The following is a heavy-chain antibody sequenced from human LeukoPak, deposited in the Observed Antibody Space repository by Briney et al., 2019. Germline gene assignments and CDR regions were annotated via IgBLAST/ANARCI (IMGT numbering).Heavy chain of an antibody. Sequence: GGSLRLSCAASGFTVSSNYMSWVRQAAGKGLEWVSGISNTEGRTYYADSVKGRFTISRDNSKNTLYLQMNTLRAEDTAVYYCAKGPPSTMIVVVTRPKYFQHWGQGTLVTVSS. CDR3: AKGPPSTMIVVVTRPKYFQH. CDR1: GFTVSSNY. V-gene: IGHV3-23*01. D-gene: IGHD3-22*01. J-gene: IGHJ1*01. CDR2: ISNTEGRT.